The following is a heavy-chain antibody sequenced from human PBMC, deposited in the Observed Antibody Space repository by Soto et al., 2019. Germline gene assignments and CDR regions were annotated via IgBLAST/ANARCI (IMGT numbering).Heavy chain of an antibody. CDR3: ARAPVGAGTH. Sequence: QVQLVKSGAEVKKPGASVKVSCKASGYSFTAYYIHWVRQAPGQGLEWVGWIDPHGGYTQSTKTFQGRVTMTRDTSITTAYLELSSLKSDDTAVYYCARAPVGAGTHWGQGTLVSVSS. V-gene: IGHV1-2*02. D-gene: IGHD6-19*01. CDR1: GYSFTAYY. CDR2: IDPHGGYT. J-gene: IGHJ4*02.